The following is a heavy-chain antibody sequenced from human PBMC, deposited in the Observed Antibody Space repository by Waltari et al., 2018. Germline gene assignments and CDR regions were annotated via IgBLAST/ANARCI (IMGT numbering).Heavy chain of an antibody. CDR3: ARVRGGPGTYYFDK. V-gene: IGHV4-38-2*01. Sequence: QVQLQESGPGLVKPSETLSLTCVVSDYSIPDGFSWGYIRQPPGKGLEWIGNIYHKGTTDYNPSLKSRVTISVATSKNQFSLRLSSVTAADTAVYFCARVRGGPGTYYFDKWGQGSLVTVSS. D-gene: IGHD3-10*01. J-gene: IGHJ4*02. CDR1: DYSIPDGFS. CDR2: IYHKGTT.